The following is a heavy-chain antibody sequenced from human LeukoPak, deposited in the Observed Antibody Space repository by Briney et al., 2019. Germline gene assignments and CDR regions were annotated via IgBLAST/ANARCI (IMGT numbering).Heavy chain of an antibody. Sequence: GGSLRLSCAASGFTFSSYSMDWVRQAPGKGLEWVSSISSSSNYIYYADSVKGRFTISRDNAKNSLYLQMNSLRAEDTAVYYCARPALNAAAGYFDYWGQGTLVTVSS. CDR3: ARPALNAAAGYFDY. CDR2: ISSSSNYI. J-gene: IGHJ4*02. CDR1: GFTFSSYS. D-gene: IGHD6-13*01. V-gene: IGHV3-21*01.